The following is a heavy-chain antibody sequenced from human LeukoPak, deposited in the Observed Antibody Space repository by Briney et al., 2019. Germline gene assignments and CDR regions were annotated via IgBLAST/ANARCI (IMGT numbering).Heavy chain of an antibody. CDR2: IIPIFGTA. CDR1: GGTFSSYA. J-gene: IGHJ4*02. Sequence: ASVKVSCKASGGTFSSYAISWVRQAPGPGLEWMGGIIPIFGTANYAQKFQGRVTITADESTSTAYMELSSLRSEGTAVYSRARPRTPWDWLLLDYWGQGTLVTVSS. V-gene: IGHV1-69*13. CDR3: ARPRTPWDWLLLDY. D-gene: IGHD3/OR15-3a*01.